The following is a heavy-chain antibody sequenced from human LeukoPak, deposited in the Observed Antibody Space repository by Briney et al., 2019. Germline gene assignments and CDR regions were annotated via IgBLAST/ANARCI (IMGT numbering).Heavy chain of an antibody. J-gene: IGHJ4*02. CDR1: GFTFSSYE. V-gene: IGHV3-20*04. CDR3: ARGRQDYDYVWGSYRSFYYFDY. Sequence: GGSLRLSCAASGFTFSSYEMNWVRQAPGKGLEWVSGINWNGGSTGYADSVKGRFTISRDNAKNSLYLQMNSLRAEDTALYYCARGRQDYDYVWGSYRSFYYFDYWGQGTLVTVSS. D-gene: IGHD3-16*02. CDR2: INWNGGST.